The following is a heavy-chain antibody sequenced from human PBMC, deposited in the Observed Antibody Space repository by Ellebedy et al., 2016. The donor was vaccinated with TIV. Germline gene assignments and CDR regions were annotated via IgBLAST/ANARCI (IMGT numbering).Heavy chain of an antibody. CDR3: ARGWFGSGMGV. CDR2: TYYRSKWNN. CDR1: GDSVSTDIG. J-gene: IGHJ6*02. Sequence: SQTLSLTCVISGDSVSTDIGWNWIRQSPSRGLEWLGRTYYRSKWNNDYAVSLESRITINPDTSKNQFSLQLNSVTPEDTAVYYCARGWFGSGMGVWGQGTTVTVSS. D-gene: IGHD3-10*01. V-gene: IGHV6-1*01.